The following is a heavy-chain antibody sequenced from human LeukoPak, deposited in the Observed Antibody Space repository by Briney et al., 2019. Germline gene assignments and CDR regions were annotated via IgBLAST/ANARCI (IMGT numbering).Heavy chain of an antibody. CDR1: AFTFSNYS. CDR3: ARDRLTSGSYFFDY. Sequence: GGSLTLSCAASAFTFSNYSMNWVRQAPGKGPEWISYISGRSSTIYYADSVRGRFTISRDNAKNSMYLEMNSLIAEDTAVYYCARDRLTSGSYFFDYWGQGTLVTVSS. J-gene: IGHJ4*02. V-gene: IGHV3-48*01. D-gene: IGHD1-26*01. CDR2: ISGRSSTI.